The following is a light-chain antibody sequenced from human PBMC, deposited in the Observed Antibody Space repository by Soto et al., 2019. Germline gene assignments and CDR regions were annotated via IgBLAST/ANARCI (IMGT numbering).Light chain of an antibody. CDR2: DAS. CDR1: QSVRSN. V-gene: IGKV3D-11*02. J-gene: IGKJ1*01. Sequence: ETVLTQSPATLSLSPGERATLSCRASQSVRSNLAWYQHKPGQAPRLLIYDASNRATGIPGRFSGSGSGTNFTINISNLEPEVFAVNYCHQRDTWHWTFGQGAKVEIK. CDR3: HQRDTWHWT.